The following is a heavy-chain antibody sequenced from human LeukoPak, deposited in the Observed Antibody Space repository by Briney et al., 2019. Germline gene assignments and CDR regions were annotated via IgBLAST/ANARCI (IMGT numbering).Heavy chain of an antibody. CDR1: GGSISSGSYY. D-gene: IGHD5-18*01. CDR3: ARGENSYGSDY. J-gene: IGHJ4*02. Sequence: SQTLSLTCTVSGGSISSGSYYWSWIRQPAGKGLEWIGRIYTSGSTNYNPSLKSRVTISVDTSKNQFSLKLSSVTAADTAVYYCARGENSYGSDYWGQGTLVTVSS. CDR2: IYTSGST. V-gene: IGHV4-61*02.